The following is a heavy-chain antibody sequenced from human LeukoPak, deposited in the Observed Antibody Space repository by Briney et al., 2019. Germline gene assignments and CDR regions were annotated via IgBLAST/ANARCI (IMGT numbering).Heavy chain of an antibody. CDR1: GFTFSTYW. Sequence: GGSLRLSCAASGFTFSTYWMSWVRQAPGKGLEWVANIKQDGSEQYYVDSVKGRFTISRDNAKNSLYLQMNSLRAEDTAVYYCARDFGSSWSDYFDYWGQGTLVTVSS. D-gene: IGHD6-13*01. J-gene: IGHJ4*02. CDR3: ARDFGSSWSDYFDY. V-gene: IGHV3-7*01. CDR2: IKQDGSEQ.